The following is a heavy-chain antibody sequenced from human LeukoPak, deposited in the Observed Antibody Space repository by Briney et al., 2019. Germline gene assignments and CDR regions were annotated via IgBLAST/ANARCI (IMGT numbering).Heavy chain of an antibody. CDR3: ARDDYYDSSGFFDY. CDR2: ISAYNGNT. V-gene: IGHV1-18*01. D-gene: IGHD3-22*01. Sequence: ASVKVSCKASGYTFINYAFSWVRQAPGQGLEWMGWISAYNGNTNYAQKLQGRVTMTTDTSTSTAYMELRSLRSDDTAVYYCARDDYYDSSGFFDYWGQGTLVTVSS. J-gene: IGHJ4*02. CDR1: GYTFINYA.